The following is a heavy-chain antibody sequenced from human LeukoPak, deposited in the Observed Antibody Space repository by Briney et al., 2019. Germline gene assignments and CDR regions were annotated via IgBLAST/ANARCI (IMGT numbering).Heavy chain of an antibody. V-gene: IGHV3-74*01. CDR2: INSDGSST. CDR3: AKDPIPTLDSGMFYFDY. D-gene: IGHD4-17*01. Sequence: GGSLRLSCAASGFTFSSYWMHWVRQAPGKGLVWVSRINSDGSSTSYADSVKGRFTISRDNSKNTLYLQMNSLRAEDTAVYYCAKDPIPTLDSGMFYFDYWGQGTLVTVSS. CDR1: GFTFSSYW. J-gene: IGHJ4*02.